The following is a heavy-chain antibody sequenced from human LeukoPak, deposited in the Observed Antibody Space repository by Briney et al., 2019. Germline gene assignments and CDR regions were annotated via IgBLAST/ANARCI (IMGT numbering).Heavy chain of an antibody. CDR1: GDSITSYY. CDR3: TREKQSVSDY. J-gene: IGHJ4*02. V-gene: IGHV4-59*01. D-gene: IGHD3-3*01. Sequence: PSETLSLTCTVSGDSITSYYWSWIRQPPGKGLEWIGYIYFSGSTNYDPSLKSRVTISVDTSKSQFSLKLSSVTAADTAVYYCTREKQSVSDYWGQGILVTVSS. CDR2: IYFSGST.